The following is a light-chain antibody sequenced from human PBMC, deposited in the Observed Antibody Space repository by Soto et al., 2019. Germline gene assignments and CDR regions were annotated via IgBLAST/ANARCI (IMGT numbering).Light chain of an antibody. CDR1: SGSIASNY. CDR3: QSYDSSHVV. J-gene: IGLJ2*01. V-gene: IGLV6-57*04. CDR2: EDN. Sequence: NFMLTQPHSVSESPVKTVTISCPRSSGSIASNYVQWYQQRPGSAPTTVSYEDNQRPSGVPDRFSGSIDSSSNSASLTISGLKTEDEADYYCQSYDSSHVVFGGGTKLTVL.